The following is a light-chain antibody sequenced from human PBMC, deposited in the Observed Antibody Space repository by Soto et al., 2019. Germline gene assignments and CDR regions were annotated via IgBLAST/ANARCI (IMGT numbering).Light chain of an antibody. CDR2: GNN. V-gene: IGLV1-44*01. CDR1: SSNIGSHT. CDR3: AAWDARLNVVL. Sequence: QSVLTQPPSASGTPGQRVTISCSGSSSNIGSHTVNWYHQLPGTAPTVLNYGNNQRPSGGPDRFSGSKSGTSASLAISGLQSADEGDYYCAAWDARLNVVLFGGGTKLTVL. J-gene: IGLJ2*01.